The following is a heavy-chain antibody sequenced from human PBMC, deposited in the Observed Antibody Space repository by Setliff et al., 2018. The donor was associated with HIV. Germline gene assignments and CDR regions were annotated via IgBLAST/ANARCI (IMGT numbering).Heavy chain of an antibody. J-gene: IGHJ1*01. V-gene: IGHV4-39*07. CDR3: ARVPTSSWYVTTQRTKEYFHH. CDR1: GGSISSGGYY. D-gene: IGHD6-13*01. CDR2: IYYSGNT. Sequence: SETLSLTCTFSGGSISSGGYYWSWIRQPPGKGLEWIGSIYYSGNTYYNPSLKSRVTISTDTSRNQFSLRLSSVTAADTAIYYCARVPTSSWYVTTQRTKEYFHHWGQGTLVTVSS.